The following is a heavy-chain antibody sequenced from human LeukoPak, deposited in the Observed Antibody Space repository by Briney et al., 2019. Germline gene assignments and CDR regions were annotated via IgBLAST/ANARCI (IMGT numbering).Heavy chain of an antibody. CDR2: ISYDGSNK. CDR1: GFTFSSYG. J-gene: IGHJ3*02. CDR3: ARVDGGADGAFDI. D-gene: IGHD2-21*02. V-gene: IGHV3-30*03. Sequence: GGSLRLSCAASGFTFSSYGMHWVRQAPGKGLEWVAVISYDGSNKYYADSVKGRFTISRDNAKNSLYLQMNSLRAEDTAVYYCARVDGGADGAFDIWGQGTMVTVSS.